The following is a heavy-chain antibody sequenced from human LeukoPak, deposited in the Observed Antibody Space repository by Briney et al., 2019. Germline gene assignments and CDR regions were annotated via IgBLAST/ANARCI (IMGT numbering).Heavy chain of an antibody. Sequence: GGSLRLSCAASGFTFSSYWMHWVRQAPGKGLVWVSRINSDGSSTSYADSVKGRFTISRDNAKNTLYLQMNSLRAEDTAVYYCGRVAKDGYNYSFDYWGQGTLVTVSS. D-gene: IGHD5-24*01. CDR2: INSDGSST. CDR3: GRVAKDGYNYSFDY. CDR1: GFTFSSYW. V-gene: IGHV3-74*01. J-gene: IGHJ4*02.